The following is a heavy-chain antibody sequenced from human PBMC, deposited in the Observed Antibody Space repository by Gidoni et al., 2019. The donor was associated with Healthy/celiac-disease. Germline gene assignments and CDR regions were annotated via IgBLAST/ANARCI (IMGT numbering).Heavy chain of an antibody. J-gene: IGHJ3*02. CDR2: ITHSGNT. CDR1: GGCFLGYY. Sequence: QVQLQQWGAGRLKPSETLSPTCAVSGGCFLGYYWSWVRQPPGKGLEWIGEITHSGNTNSNPSFKSLVTTSVDTSMIQFSLKRSSVTAADTAVYYCARGGGRFTMVRGPWSIWGQVTMVTVSS. V-gene: IGHV4-34*01. D-gene: IGHD3-10*01. CDR3: ARGGGRFTMVRGPWSI.